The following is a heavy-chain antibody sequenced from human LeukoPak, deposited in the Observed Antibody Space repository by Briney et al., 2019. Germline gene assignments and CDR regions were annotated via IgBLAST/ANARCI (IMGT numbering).Heavy chain of an antibody. CDR1: GFTFSSCS. D-gene: IGHD6-13*01. CDR2: ISSSSSSYI. CDR3: AREYSSSWYHRYYYYYMDV. V-gene: IGHV3-21*01. J-gene: IGHJ6*03. Sequence: GGSLRLSCAASGFTFSSCSMNWVRQAPGKGLEWVSSISSSSSSYIYYADSVKGRFTISRDNAKNSLYLQMNSLRAEDTAVYYCAREYSSSWYHRYYYYYMDVWGQGTLVTVSS.